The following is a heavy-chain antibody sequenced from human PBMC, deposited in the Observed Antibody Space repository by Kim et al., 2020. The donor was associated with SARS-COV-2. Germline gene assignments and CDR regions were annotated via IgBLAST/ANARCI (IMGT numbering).Heavy chain of an antibody. V-gene: IGHV1-2*02. CDR3: ARGYYYDSSGLYGMDV. Sequence: ASVKVSCKASGYTFTGYYMHWVRQAPGQGLEWMGWINPNSGGTNYAQKFQGRVTMTRDTSISTAYMELSRLRSDDTAVYYCARGYYYDSSGLYGMDVWGQGTTVTVSS. J-gene: IGHJ6*02. D-gene: IGHD3-22*01. CDR2: INPNSGGT. CDR1: GYTFTGYY.